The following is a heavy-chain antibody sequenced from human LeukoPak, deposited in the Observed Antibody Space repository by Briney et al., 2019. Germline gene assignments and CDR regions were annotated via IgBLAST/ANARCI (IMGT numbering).Heavy chain of an antibody. Sequence: SETLSLTCAVYGGSFSGYYWSWIRQPPGKGLEWIGEINHSGSTNYNPSLKSRVTISVDTSKNQFSLKLSSVTAADTAVYYCARAPETVSRWGAFDIWGQGIMVTVSS. V-gene: IGHV4-34*01. CDR3: ARAPETVSRWGAFDI. CDR2: INHSGST. J-gene: IGHJ3*02. CDR1: GGSFSGYY. D-gene: IGHD1-14*01.